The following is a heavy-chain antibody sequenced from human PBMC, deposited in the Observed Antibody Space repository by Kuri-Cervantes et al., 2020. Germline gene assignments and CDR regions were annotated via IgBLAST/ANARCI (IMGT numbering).Heavy chain of an antibody. CDR2: ISAYNGST. D-gene: IGHD3-16*01. CDR1: GGTFSSYA. J-gene: IGHJ6*02. Sequence: ASVKVSCKASGGTFSSYAISWVRQATGQGLEWMGWISAYNGSTNYAQKLQGRVTMTTATSTSTAYMELRSLRSDDTAVYYCARGGIMITFGGLLQVYYYGMDVWGQGTTVTVSS. CDR3: ARGGIMITFGGLLQVYYYGMDV. V-gene: IGHV1-18*01.